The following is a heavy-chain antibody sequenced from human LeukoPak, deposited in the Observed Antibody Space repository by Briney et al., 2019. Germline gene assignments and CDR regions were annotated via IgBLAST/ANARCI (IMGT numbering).Heavy chain of an antibody. J-gene: IGHJ4*02. CDR1: GFSFSSYG. CDR2: IRYDGSNK. Sequence: GGXXRLSCAASGFSFSSYGMHWVRQAPGKGLEWVTFIRYDGSNKYYADSVKGRFTISRDNSKNTLYLQMNSLRTEDTAVYYCAKDSSGSSWYWDYWGQGTLVTVSS. V-gene: IGHV3-30*02. CDR3: AKDSSGSSWYWDY. D-gene: IGHD6-13*01.